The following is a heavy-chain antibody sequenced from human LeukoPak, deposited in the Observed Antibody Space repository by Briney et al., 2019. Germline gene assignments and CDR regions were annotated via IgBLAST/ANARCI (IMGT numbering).Heavy chain of an antibody. V-gene: IGHV3-33*01. CDR2: IWWHGNKE. D-gene: IGHD3-3*01. CDR1: GFTFSSHG. J-gene: IGHJ6*02. Sequence: PWGSLRLSCAASGFTFSSHGMHWVRQAPGKGLEWVAIIWWHGNKESYADSVKGRFTVSRDNSKNTLYLQMNSLRADDSAVYYCATENFWSGSPDDDYGMDAWGQGTTVTVSS. CDR3: ATENFWSGSPDDDYGMDA.